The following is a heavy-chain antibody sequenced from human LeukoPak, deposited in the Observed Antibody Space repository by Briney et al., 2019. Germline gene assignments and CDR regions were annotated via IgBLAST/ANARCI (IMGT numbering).Heavy chain of an antibody. D-gene: IGHD7-27*01. CDR1: GGSISSGGYY. V-gene: IGHV4-31*03. Sequence: SQTLSLTCTVSGGSISSGGYYWSWIRQHPGKGLEWIGYIYYSGSTYYNPSLKSRVTISADTSKNQFSLKLSSVTAADTAVYYCARNPNWGNWYFDLWGRGTLVTVSS. CDR2: IYYSGST. J-gene: IGHJ2*01. CDR3: ARNPNWGNWYFDL.